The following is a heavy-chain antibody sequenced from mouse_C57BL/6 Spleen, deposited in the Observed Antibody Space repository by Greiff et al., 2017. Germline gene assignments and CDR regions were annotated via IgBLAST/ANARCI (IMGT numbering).Heavy chain of an antibody. CDR3: ARTYYGNYVGAMDY. CDR1: GYTFTSYG. J-gene: IGHJ4*01. CDR2: IYPRSGNT. D-gene: IGHD2-10*01. V-gene: IGHV1-81*01. Sequence: QLQQSGAELARPGASVKLSCKASGYTFTSYGISWVKQRTGQGLEWIGEIYPRSGNTYYNEKFKGKATLTADKSSSTAYMELRSLTSEDSAVYFCARTYYGNYVGAMDYWGQGTSVTVSS.